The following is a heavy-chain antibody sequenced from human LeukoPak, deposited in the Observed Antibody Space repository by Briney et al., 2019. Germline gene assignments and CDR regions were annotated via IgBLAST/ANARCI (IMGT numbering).Heavy chain of an antibody. D-gene: IGHD6-19*01. J-gene: IGHJ4*02. V-gene: IGHV3-7*03. CDR2: INHNGNVN. CDR1: GFTFSSYW. CDR3: AKDMEVAGTSHVVDY. Sequence: PGGSLRLSCAASGFTFSSYWMNWARQAPGKGLEWVASINHNGNVNYYVDSVKGRFTISRDNSKNTLYLQMNSLRAEDTAVYYCAKDMEVAGTSHVVDYWGQGTLVTVSS.